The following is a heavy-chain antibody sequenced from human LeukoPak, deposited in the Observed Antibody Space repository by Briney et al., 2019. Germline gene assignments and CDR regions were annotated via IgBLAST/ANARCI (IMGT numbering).Heavy chain of an antibody. CDR2: ISYDGSNK. CDR1: GFTFSSYA. Sequence: PGGSLRLSCAASGFTFSSYAMHWVRQAPGKGLEWVAVISYDGSNKYYADSVKGRFTISRDNSKNTLYLQMNSLRAEDTAVYYCARVYDSRTFDIWGQGTMVTVSS. D-gene: IGHD3-22*01. CDR3: ARVYDSRTFDI. J-gene: IGHJ3*02. V-gene: IGHV3-30*04.